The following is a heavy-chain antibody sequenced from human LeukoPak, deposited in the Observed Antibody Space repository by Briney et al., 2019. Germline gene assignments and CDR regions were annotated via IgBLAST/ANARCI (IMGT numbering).Heavy chain of an antibody. D-gene: IGHD4-17*01. J-gene: IGHJ4*02. CDR1: GVSFCTYY. CDR2: VNHSGYT. CDR3: ARQLYGSDY. Sequence: SETLSLTCAVSGVSFCTYYWSWIRQSPEKGLEWIGEVNHSGYTNLNPSLKSRVTISVDTSKNQFSLKLSSVTAADTAVYYCARQLYGSDYWGQGTLVTVSS. V-gene: IGHV4-34*01.